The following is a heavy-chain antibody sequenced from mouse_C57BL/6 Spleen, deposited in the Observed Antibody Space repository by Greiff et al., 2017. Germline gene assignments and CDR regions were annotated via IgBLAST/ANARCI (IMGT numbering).Heavy chain of an antibody. J-gene: IGHJ4*01. D-gene: IGHD2-1*01. CDR2: ISYDGSN. CDR1: GYSITSGYY. V-gene: IGHV3-6*01. Sequence: ESGPGLVKPSQSLSLTCSVTGYSITSGYYWNWIRQFPGNKLEWMGYISYDGSNNYNPSLKNRISITRDPSKNQFFLKLNSVTTEDTATYYCARVYYGNAMDYWGQGTSVTVSS. CDR3: ARVYYGNAMDY.